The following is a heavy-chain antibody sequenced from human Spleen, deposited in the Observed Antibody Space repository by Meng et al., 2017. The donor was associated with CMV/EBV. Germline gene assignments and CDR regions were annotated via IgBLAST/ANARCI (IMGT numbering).Heavy chain of an antibody. CDR2: ISSSSSTI. CDR1: GFTFSSYS. J-gene: IGHJ3*02. CDR3: ARDLLDERTTVTPFDAFDI. Sequence: GESLKISCAASGFTFSSYSMNWVRQAPGKGLEWVSYISSSSSTIYYADSVKGRFTISRDNAKNSLYLQMNSLRAEDTAVYYCARDLLDERTTVTPFDAFDIWGQGTMVTVSS. V-gene: IGHV3-48*04. D-gene: IGHD4-17*01.